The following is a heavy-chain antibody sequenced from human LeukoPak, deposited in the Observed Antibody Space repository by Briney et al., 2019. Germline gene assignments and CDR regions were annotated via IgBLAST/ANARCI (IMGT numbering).Heavy chain of an antibody. D-gene: IGHD2-21*02. Sequence: ASMNASCKASGYSFTGYYVHGVRRAPGQGLEWIGWINPHSGVTNYAEKFQGRLTLTRDTSINTSYLDLSSLRSDDTAVYYCARDVVCGGDCYSFDSWGQGTLVTVSS. CDR1: GYSFTGYY. V-gene: IGHV1-2*02. CDR2: INPHSGVT. J-gene: IGHJ4*02. CDR3: ARDVVCGGDCYSFDS.